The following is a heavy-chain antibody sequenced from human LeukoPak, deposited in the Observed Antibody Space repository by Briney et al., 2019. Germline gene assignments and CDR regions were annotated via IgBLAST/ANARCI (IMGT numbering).Heavy chain of an antibody. D-gene: IGHD3-22*01. CDR1: GFTFSSYA. V-gene: IGHV3-23*01. CDR3: AKLRGSGYNNWFDP. J-gene: IGHJ5*02. CDR2: ISGSGGST. Sequence: GGTLRLSCAASGFTFSSYAMSWVRQAPGKGLEWVSAISGSGGSTYYADSVKGRFTISRDNSKNTLYLQMNSQRAEDTAVYYCAKLRGSGYNNWFDPWGQGTLVTVSS.